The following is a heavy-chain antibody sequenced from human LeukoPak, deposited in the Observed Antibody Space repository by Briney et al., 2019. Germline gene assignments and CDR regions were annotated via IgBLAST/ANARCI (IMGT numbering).Heavy chain of an antibody. CDR2: IYYSGST. V-gene: IGHV4-59*01. CDR3: ARERAGSSWHEGWFDP. Sequence: SETLSLTCTVSGGSISSYYWSWIRQPPGKGLEWIGYIYYSGSTNYNPSLKSLVTISVDTSKNQFSLKLSSVTAADTAVYYCARERAGSSWHEGWFDPWGQGTLVTVSS. CDR1: GGSISSYY. D-gene: IGHD6-13*01. J-gene: IGHJ5*02.